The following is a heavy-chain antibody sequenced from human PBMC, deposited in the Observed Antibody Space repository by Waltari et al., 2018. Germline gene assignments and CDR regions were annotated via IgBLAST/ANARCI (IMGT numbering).Heavy chain of an antibody. CDR2: IYYSGST. Sequence: QVQLQESGPGLVKPSQTLSLTCTVSCGSISSGGYSWSWILRHPGKGLEWIGYIYYSGSTYYNPSLKSLVTISVDTSKNQFSLKLSSVTAADTAVYYCARDRRFGESEWYFDLWGRGTLVTVSS. J-gene: IGHJ2*01. D-gene: IGHD3-10*01. CDR1: CGSISSGGYS. CDR3: ARDRRFGESEWYFDL. V-gene: IGHV4-31*01.